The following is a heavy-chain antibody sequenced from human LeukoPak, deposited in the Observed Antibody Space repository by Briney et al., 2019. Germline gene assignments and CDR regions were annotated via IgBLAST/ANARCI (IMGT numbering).Heavy chain of an antibody. Sequence: GGSLRLSCAASGFTFNSFWMSWVRQAPGKGLEWVANIKHDGTEKDYVDSVKGRFTISRDNAKNPLFLQMNSLRAEDTAVYYCARGPFYCGGDCYSYFEYWGQGTLVTVSS. D-gene: IGHD2-21*02. CDR2: IKHDGTEK. J-gene: IGHJ4*02. CDR1: GFTFNSFW. CDR3: ARGPFYCGGDCYSYFEY. V-gene: IGHV3-7*03.